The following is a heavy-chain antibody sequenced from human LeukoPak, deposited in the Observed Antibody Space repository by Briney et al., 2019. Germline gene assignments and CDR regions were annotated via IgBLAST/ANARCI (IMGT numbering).Heavy chain of an antibody. CDR1: GFPFSSYM. D-gene: IGHD3-9*01. CDR3: ARDQGNILTGHDY. CDR2: ISSSSSYK. Sequence: PGGALRLSCAASGFPFSSYMMKWGRQARGRGVELVSFISSSSSYKYYANSVKGRSTITSDNDKNLLHLQMNGLSAEDTAGYYCARDQGNILTGHDYWGQGTLVTVSS. J-gene: IGHJ4*02. V-gene: IGHV3-21*01.